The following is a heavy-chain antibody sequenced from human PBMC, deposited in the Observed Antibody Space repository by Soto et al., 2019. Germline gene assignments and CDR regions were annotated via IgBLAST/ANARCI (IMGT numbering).Heavy chain of an antibody. D-gene: IGHD2-21*02. CDR2: IYPGDSDT. Sequence: GESLKISCKGSGYSFTSYWIGWVRQMPGKGLEWMGIIYPGDSDTRYSPSFQGQVTISADKSISTAYLQWSSRKASDTAMYYCARLGYCGGDCYSGVAGYYYYYYGMDVWGQGTTVTVSS. J-gene: IGHJ6*02. V-gene: IGHV5-51*01. CDR1: GYSFTSYW. CDR3: ARLGYCGGDCYSGVAGYYYYYYGMDV.